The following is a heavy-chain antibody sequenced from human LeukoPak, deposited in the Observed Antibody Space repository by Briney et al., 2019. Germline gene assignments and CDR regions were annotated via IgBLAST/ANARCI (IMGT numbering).Heavy chain of an antibody. D-gene: IGHD3-3*01. CDR2: MYDGGNA. V-gene: IGHV4-39*01. J-gene: IGHJ4*02. CDR3: ARHTPYIEFWSGFFTPFDH. CDR1: VGSLRTSGRY. Sequence: PSETLSLTCTVSVGSLRTSGRYWGWIRQPPGKGLEWIGSMYDGGNAQYNPSLKSRVSMSVDTSKNQFSLKLTSVTAADTAVFYCARHTPYIEFWSGFFTPFDHWGQGILVTVSS.